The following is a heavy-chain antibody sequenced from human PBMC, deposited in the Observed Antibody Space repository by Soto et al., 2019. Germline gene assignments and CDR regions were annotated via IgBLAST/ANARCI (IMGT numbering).Heavy chain of an antibody. CDR1: GDSISSDY. D-gene: IGHD2-2*01. J-gene: IGHJ6*02. CDR3: ARVFSTSTRNFYYAMDV. Sequence: PSETLSLTCTVSGDSISSDYWSWIRQPPGKGLEWIGYVYYSGSTNYNPSLESRVTISVDTSKNQFCLKVSSVTAADTAVYYCARVFSTSTRNFYYAMDVWGQGTTVTVSS. V-gene: IGHV4-59*01. CDR2: VYYSGST.